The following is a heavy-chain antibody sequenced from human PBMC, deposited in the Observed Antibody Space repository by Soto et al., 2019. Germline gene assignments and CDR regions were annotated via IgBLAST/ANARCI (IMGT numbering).Heavy chain of an antibody. D-gene: IGHD4-17*01. CDR2: IYYTGST. CDR3: VRVLFPLTTAWYFYL. Sequence: SETLSLTCAVSGDSISGYYWSWIRQPPGKGLEWIGYIYYTGSTNYNPSLKSRVTISVDTSKNQFSLRLSSVTAADTAVYYCVRVLFPLTTAWYFYLWGRGTLVTVSS. CDR1: GDSISGYY. J-gene: IGHJ2*01. V-gene: IGHV4-59*01.